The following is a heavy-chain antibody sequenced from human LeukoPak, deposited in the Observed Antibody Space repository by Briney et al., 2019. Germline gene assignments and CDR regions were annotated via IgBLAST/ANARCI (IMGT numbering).Heavy chain of an antibody. J-gene: IGHJ6*02. V-gene: IGHV3-66*01. CDR1: GFTVSSNY. CDR3: ARDRYYGSGSQYYYYYGMDV. Sequence: GGSLRLSCAASGFTVSSNYMSWVRQAPGKGLEWVSVIYSGGSTYYADSVKGRFTISRDNSKNTLYLQMNSLRAEDTAVYYCARDRYYGSGSQYYYYYGMDVWGQGTTVTVSS. CDR2: IYSGGST. D-gene: IGHD3-10*01.